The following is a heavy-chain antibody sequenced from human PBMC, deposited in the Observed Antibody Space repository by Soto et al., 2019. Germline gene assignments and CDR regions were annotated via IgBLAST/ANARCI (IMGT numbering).Heavy chain of an antibody. Sequence: PGGSLRLSCAASGFTFSGHWMHWVRQAPGKGLVWVSRIKNDGAMTNYADSVRGRFSISRDNAKNTLYLQMDSLRAEDTAVYYCVRQGLDANFDFWGQGT. D-gene: IGHD4-17*01. CDR3: VRQGLDANFDF. J-gene: IGHJ4*02. CDR2: IKNDGAMT. CDR1: GFTFSGHW. V-gene: IGHV3-74*01.